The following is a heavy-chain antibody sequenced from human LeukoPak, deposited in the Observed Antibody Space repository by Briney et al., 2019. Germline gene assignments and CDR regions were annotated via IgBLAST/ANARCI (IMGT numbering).Heavy chain of an antibody. V-gene: IGHV3-53*01. J-gene: IGHJ6*03. CDR2: IYSGGST. D-gene: IGHD2-2*02. Sequence: GGSLRLSCAASGFTVSSNYMSWVRQAPGKGLEWVSVIYSGGSTYYADSVKGRFTISRDNSKNTLYLQMNSLRAEDTAVYYCAKLSSTSCYNYMDVWGKGTTVTVSS. CDR1: GFTVSSNY. CDR3: AKLSSTSCYNYMDV.